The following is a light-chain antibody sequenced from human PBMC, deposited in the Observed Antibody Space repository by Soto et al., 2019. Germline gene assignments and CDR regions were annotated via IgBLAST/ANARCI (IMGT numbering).Light chain of an antibody. V-gene: IGKV1-5*03. CDR3: QQYNSYSPYT. CDR2: KAS. J-gene: IGKJ2*01. CDR1: QSIRSW. Sequence: DIQMTQSPSTLSASVGDRVTITCRASQSIRSWLAWYQQKPGKAPKLLIYKASSLESGVPSRFSGSGSGTEFTLTISSLQPDDFATYDCQQYNSYSPYTFGQGTKLEIK.